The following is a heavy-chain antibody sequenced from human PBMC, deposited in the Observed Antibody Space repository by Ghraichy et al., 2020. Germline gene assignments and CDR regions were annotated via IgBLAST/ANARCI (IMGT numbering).Heavy chain of an antibody. CDR1: GFSFSSYS. CDR2: IRSSRNNI. CDR3: ARDREMATVDYFYYYDMDV. J-gene: IGHJ6*02. V-gene: IGHV3-21*01. D-gene: IGHD5-24*01. Sequence: GGSLRLSCATSGFSFSSYSMNWVRQAPGKGLEWVSAIRSSRNNIYYADSVEGRFTISRDNSKNSLFLEMNSLRAEDTAVYYCARDREMATVDYFYYYDMDVWDQGTTVTVSS.